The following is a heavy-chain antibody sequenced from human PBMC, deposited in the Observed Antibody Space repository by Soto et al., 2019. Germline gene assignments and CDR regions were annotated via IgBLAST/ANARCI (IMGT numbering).Heavy chain of an antibody. CDR3: ARGWPYGMDV. V-gene: IGHV3-48*03. Sequence: GSLRLSCAASGFTFSSYEMNWVRQAPGKGLEWVSYISSSGSTIYYADSVKGRFTISRDNAKNSLYLQMNSLRAEDTAVYYCARGWPYGMDVWGQGTTVTVSS. CDR2: ISSSGSTI. J-gene: IGHJ6*02. CDR1: GFTFSSYE.